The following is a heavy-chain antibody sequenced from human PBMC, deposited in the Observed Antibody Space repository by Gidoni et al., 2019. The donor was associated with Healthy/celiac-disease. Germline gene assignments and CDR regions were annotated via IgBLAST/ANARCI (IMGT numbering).Heavy chain of an antibody. D-gene: IGHD2-2*01. CDR1: GFTFSSYE. CDR3: ARGLKPATTTGYY. CDR2: ISSSGSTI. J-gene: IGHJ4*02. V-gene: IGHV3-48*03. Sequence: EVQLVESGGGLVQPGGSLRLSCAASGFTFSSYEMNWVRQAPGKGLEWVSYISSSGSTIYYADSVKGRFTISRDNAKNSLYLQMNSLRAEDTAVYYCARGLKPATTTGYYWGQGTLVTVSS.